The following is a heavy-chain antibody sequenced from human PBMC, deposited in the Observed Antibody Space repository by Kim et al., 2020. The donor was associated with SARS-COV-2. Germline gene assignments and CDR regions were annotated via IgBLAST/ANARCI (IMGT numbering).Heavy chain of an antibody. J-gene: IGHJ4*02. CDR1: GFTFNDYW. CDR3: VSRYYDSSGYYYFDN. Sequence: GGSLRLSCAASGFTFNDYWMNWVRQAPGKGLEWVSRINSDGTTISYADSVKGRFTISRDNAKNTRFLQMDRLRVEDTALYYCVSRYYDSSGYYYFDNWGPGTPVTVSP. D-gene: IGHD3-22*01. V-gene: IGHV3-74*01. CDR2: INSDGTTI.